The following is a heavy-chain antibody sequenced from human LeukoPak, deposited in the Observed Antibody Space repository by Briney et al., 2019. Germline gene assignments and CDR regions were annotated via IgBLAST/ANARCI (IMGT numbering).Heavy chain of an antibody. J-gene: IGHJ6*02. CDR3: ARQSYYYDSSGYYGMDV. CDR2: IYPGDSDT. D-gene: IGHD3-22*01. V-gene: IGHV5-51*01. CDR1: GYSFTNYW. Sequence: GESLKISCKGSGYSFTNYWIGWVRQMPGKGLEWMGIIYPGDSDTRYSPSFQGQVTISADKSIRTANLQWSSLKASDTAMYYCARQSYYYDSSGYYGMDVWGQGTTVTVSS.